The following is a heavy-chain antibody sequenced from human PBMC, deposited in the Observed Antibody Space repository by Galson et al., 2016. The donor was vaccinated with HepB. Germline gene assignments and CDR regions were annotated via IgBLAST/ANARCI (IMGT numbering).Heavy chain of an antibody. Sequence: SLRLSCAASGFSFSSYAIYWARQAPGKGLEYVSGITNDGSTTYYADSVKGRFTISRDNSKNTLYLQMRSLRPEDTAVYYCVKDSSGYYFDYWGQGTLVTVSS. CDR3: VKDSSGYYFDY. J-gene: IGHJ4*02. D-gene: IGHD3-22*01. CDR1: GFSFSSYA. CDR2: ITNDGSTT. V-gene: IGHV3-64D*06.